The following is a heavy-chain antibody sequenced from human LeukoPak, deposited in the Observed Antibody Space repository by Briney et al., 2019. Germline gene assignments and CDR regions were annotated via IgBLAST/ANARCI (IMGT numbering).Heavy chain of an antibody. CDR2: ISSSSSTI. V-gene: IGHV3-48*01. D-gene: IGHD4-17*01. CDR1: GFTFSSYS. J-gene: IGHJ6*02. Sequence: GGSLRLSCAASGFTFSSYSMNWVRQAPGKGLEWVSYISSSSSTIYYADSVKGRFTISRDNAKNSLYLQMNSLRAEDTVVYYCARDRNDYGDSLMDVWGQGTTVTVSS. CDR3: ARDRNDYGDSLMDV.